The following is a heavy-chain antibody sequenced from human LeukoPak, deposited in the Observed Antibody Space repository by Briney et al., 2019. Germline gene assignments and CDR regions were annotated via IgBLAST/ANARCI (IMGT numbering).Heavy chain of an antibody. J-gene: IGHJ4*02. CDR3: ARAPITSPFYFDY. Sequence: GGSLRLSCAASGFTFSIYWMSWVRQAPGKGLEWVSGINWNGGSTGYADPLRGRFTISRDNAKNSLYLQMDSLRAEDTALYYCARAPITSPFYFDYWGQGTLVTVSS. CDR2: INWNGGST. CDR1: GFTFSIYW. V-gene: IGHV3-20*04. D-gene: IGHD2-2*01.